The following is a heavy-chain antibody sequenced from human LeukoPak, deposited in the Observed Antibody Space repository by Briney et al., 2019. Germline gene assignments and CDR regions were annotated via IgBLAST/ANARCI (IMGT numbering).Heavy chain of an antibody. Sequence: GSSVKVSCKASGGTFSSYAISWVRQAPGQGLEWMGWISAYNGNTNYAQKLQGRVTMTTDTSTSTAYMELRSLRSDDTAVYYCARDTCSSTSCYTSWFDPWGQGTLVTVSS. V-gene: IGHV1-18*01. CDR2: ISAYNGNT. D-gene: IGHD2-2*02. J-gene: IGHJ5*02. CDR1: GGTFSSYA. CDR3: ARDTCSSTSCYTSWFDP.